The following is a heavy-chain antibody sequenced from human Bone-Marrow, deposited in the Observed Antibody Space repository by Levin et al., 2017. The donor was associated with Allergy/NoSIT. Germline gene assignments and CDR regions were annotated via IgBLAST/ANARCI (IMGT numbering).Heavy chain of an antibody. Sequence: GESLKISCKASGYTFTSYAMHWVRQAPGQRLEWMGWINAGNGNTKYSQKFQGRVTITRDTSASTAYMELSSLRSEDTAVYYCARFSGASSSPPYDYWGQGTLVTVSS. D-gene: IGHD6-6*01. J-gene: IGHJ4*02. CDR2: INAGNGNT. V-gene: IGHV1-3*01. CDR3: ARFSGASSSPPYDY. CDR1: GYTFTSYA.